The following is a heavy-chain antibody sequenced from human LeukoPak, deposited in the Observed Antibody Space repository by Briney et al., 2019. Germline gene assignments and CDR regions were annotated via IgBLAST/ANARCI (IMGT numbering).Heavy chain of an antibody. CDR3: ARDNYYDSSGYYDY. D-gene: IGHD3-22*01. CDR2: IYYSGST. V-gene: IGHV4-39*07. CDR1: GGSISSSSYY. Sequence: SETLSLTCTVSGGSISSSSYYWGWIRQPPGKGLEWIGSIYYSGSTNYNPSLKSRVTISVDTSKNQFSLKLSSVTAADTAVYYCARDNYYDSSGYYDYWGQGTLVTVSS. J-gene: IGHJ4*02.